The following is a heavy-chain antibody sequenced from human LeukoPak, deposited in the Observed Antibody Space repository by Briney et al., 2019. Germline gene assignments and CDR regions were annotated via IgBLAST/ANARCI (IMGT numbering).Heavy chain of an antibody. CDR3: ARYYYGSGSYQRYFDY. CDR1: GGSISNYF. V-gene: IGHV4-59*08. Sequence: SETLSLTCAVSGGSISNYFWSWVRQPPGKGLEWIGYIYYTGSTNYNPSLKRRVTISVDTSKNQFSLNLSSVTAADTAVYYCARYYYGSGSYQRYFDYWGQGTLVTVSS. CDR2: IYYTGST. J-gene: IGHJ4*02. D-gene: IGHD3-10*01.